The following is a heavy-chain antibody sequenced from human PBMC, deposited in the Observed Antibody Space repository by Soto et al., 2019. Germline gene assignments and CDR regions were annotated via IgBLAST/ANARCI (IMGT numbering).Heavy chain of an antibody. CDR2: IIPIFGTA. D-gene: IGHD6-6*01. CDR1: GGTFSSYA. CDR3: ARGGSSSSGLDY. J-gene: IGHJ4*02. Sequence: QVQLVQSGAEVKKPGSSVKVSCKASGGTFSSYAISWVRQSPGQGLEWMGGIIPIFGTANYAQKFQGRVTITAHESTSTAYRERSSVRSEDTAVYYCARGGSSSSGLDYWGQGTLVTVSS. V-gene: IGHV1-69*12.